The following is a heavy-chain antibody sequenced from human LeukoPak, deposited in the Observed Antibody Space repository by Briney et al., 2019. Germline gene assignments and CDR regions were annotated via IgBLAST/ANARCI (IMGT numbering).Heavy chain of an antibody. CDR3: ARGAPYDYGEFDY. CDR2: INHSGST. V-gene: IGHV4-34*01. D-gene: IGHD4/OR15-4a*01. Sequence: SETLSLTCAVYGGSFSGYYWSWIRQPPGKGLEWIGEINHSGSTNYNPSLKSRVTISVDTSKNQFSLKLSSVTAADTAVYYCARGAPYDYGEFDYWGQGTLVTVSS. J-gene: IGHJ4*02. CDR1: GGSFSGYY.